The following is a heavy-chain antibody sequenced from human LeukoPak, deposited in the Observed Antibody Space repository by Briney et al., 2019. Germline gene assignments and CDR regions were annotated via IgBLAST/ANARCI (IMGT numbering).Heavy chain of an antibody. CDR1: GYTFTGYY. D-gene: IGHD1-26*01. CDR3: SRDPLHGSYSLAFDI. CDR2: INPNSGGT. J-gene: IGHJ3*02. V-gene: IGHV1-2*02. Sequence: GASVKVSCKASGYTFTGYYMHWVRQAPGQGLEWMGWINPNSGGTNYAQKFQGRVTMIRDTSISTAYMELRRLRSDGTAVYYCSRDPLHGSYSLAFDIWGQGTMVTVSS.